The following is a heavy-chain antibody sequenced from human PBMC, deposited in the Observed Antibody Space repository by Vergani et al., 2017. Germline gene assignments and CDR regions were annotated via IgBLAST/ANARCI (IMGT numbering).Heavy chain of an antibody. J-gene: IGHJ6*03. Sequence: QSTLKESGPKLLKPTQTLTLTSTFSVFSPNTRGVSVAWIRQPPGKALALLALIFWNVDQPNIPSLNNRVTITKDTSKNQVVLKMTNMDYVDTGTYYCVYRKTECGTTGFFYSFYYYYYMDVWGKGTKVTVSS. D-gene: IGHD1-7*01. CDR3: VYRKTECGTTGFFYSFYYYYYMDV. CDR1: VFSPNTRGVS. CDR2: IFWNVDQ. V-gene: IGHV2-5*04.